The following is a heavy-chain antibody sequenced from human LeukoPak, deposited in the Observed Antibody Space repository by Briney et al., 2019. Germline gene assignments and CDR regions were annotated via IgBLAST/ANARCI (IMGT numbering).Heavy chain of an antibody. CDR3: AKEIYGDSTGGRFQH. D-gene: IGHD4-17*01. V-gene: IGHV3-23*01. J-gene: IGHJ1*01. CDR1: GFTFSSYA. Sequence: GGSLILSYAASGFTFSSYAMSWVRQAPGKGLEWVSVISGSGGSTYYADSVKGRFTISRDNSKNTLYLQMNSLRAEDTAVYYCAKEIYGDSTGGRFQHWGQGTLVTVSS. CDR2: ISGSGGST.